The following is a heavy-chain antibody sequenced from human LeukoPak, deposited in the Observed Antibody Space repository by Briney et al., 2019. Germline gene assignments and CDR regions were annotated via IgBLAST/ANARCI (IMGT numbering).Heavy chain of an antibody. CDR2: MNPNSGNT. V-gene: IGHV1-8*01. D-gene: IGHD2-2*01. CDR3: VTSYIVVVPAALGY. CDR1: GYTFTSYD. Sequence: ASVKVSCKASGYTFTSYDINWVRQATGQGLEWMGWMNPNSGNTGYAQKFQGRVTMTRNTSISTAYMELSSLRSDDTAVYYCVTSYIVVVPAALGYWGQGTLVTVSS. J-gene: IGHJ4*02.